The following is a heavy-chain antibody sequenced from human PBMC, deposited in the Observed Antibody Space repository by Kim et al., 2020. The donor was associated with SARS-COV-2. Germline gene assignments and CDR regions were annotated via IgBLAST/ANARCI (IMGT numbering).Heavy chain of an antibody. CDR1: GGSISSSSYY. D-gene: IGHD1-20*01. CDR2: IYYSGST. CDR3: ARQSITGHIFDY. J-gene: IGHJ4*02. Sequence: SETLSLTCTVSGGSISSSSYYWGWIRQPPGKGLEWIGSIYYSGSTYYNPSLKSRVTISVDTSKNQFSLKLSSVTAADTAVYYCARQSITGHIFDYWGQGTLVTVSS. V-gene: IGHV4-39*01.